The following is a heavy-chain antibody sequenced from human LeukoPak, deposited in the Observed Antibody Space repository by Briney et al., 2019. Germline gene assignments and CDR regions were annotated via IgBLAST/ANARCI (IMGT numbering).Heavy chain of an antibody. J-gene: IGHJ4*02. Sequence: RAGGSLRLXCAASGFTFSSYAMSWVRQAPGKGLEWVSEITGSGGSTYYADSVKGRFTISRDNSKNTLYLQMNSLRAEDTAIYYCARGLFDFDYWGQGTLVTVSS. CDR3: ARGLFDFDY. D-gene: IGHD3-10*01. V-gene: IGHV3-23*01. CDR1: GFTFSSYA. CDR2: ITGSGGST.